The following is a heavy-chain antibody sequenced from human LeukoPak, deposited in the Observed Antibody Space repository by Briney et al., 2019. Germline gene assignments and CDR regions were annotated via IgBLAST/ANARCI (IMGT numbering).Heavy chain of an antibody. D-gene: IGHD3-3*01. CDR2: ISSSGSTI. J-gene: IGHJ4*02. CDR1: GFTFSDYY. V-gene: IGHV3-11*04. Sequence: GGSLRLSCSASGFTFSDYYMSWIRQAPGKGLEWVSYISSSGSTIYYADSVKGRFTISRDNAKNSLYLQMNSLRAEDTAVYYCAREAGFGVVIPSDYWGQGTLVTVSS. CDR3: AREAGFGVVIPSDY.